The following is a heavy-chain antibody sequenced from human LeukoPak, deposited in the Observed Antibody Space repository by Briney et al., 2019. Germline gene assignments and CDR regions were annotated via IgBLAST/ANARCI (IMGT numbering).Heavy chain of an antibody. CDR3: ARRLEY. CDR2: INHRGRT. J-gene: IGHJ4*02. Sequence: SETLSLTCAVYVGSPSGYYLSWIPQPPRKGREWIGEINHRGRTHYNPSLKGRVTISVDTSRNQFFLKRSAVTAADTAVYYCARRLEYWGQGTLVTVSS. CDR1: VGSPSGYY. V-gene: IGHV4-34*01.